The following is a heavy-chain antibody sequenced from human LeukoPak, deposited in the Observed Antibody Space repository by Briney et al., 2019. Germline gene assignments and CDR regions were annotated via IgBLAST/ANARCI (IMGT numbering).Heavy chain of an antibody. CDR3: QGNIPAFDI. D-gene: IGHD2/OR15-2a*01. V-gene: IGHV4-39*01. J-gene: IGHJ3*02. CDR1: GGSLSSSSYY. Sequence: SETLSLICTVSGGSLSSSSYYWGWIRQPPGKGLEWIGSIYYSGNTYYNPCLKSRATISVDTSKNQFSRKLSSVTAADTAVYYCQGNIPAFDIWGQGTMVTVSS. CDR2: IYYSGNT.